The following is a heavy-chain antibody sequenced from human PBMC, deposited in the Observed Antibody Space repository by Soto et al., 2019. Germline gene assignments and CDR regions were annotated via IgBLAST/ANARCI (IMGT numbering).Heavy chain of an antibody. J-gene: IGHJ4*02. CDR1: GYGFTTYG. CDR3: ARGRDGDY. D-gene: IGHD6-6*01. V-gene: IGHV1-18*01. Sequence: QVHLVQSGAEVKKPGASVKVSCKGSGYGFTTYGITWVRQAPGQGLEWMAWISAHNGNTSYAQKVQGRVTVTRDTSTATAYRELRSLSYGAAAVYYCARGRDGDYWGQGALVTVSS. CDR2: ISAHNGNT.